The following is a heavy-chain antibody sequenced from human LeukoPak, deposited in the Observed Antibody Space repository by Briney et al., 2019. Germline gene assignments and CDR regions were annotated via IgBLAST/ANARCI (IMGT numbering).Heavy chain of an antibody. D-gene: IGHD3-10*02. V-gene: IGHV4-4*07. CDR3: AIGHVSFDY. Sequence: TSETLSLTCTVSGSSIGSYYWSWIRQPAGKGLEWIGRIYTSGSTNYNPSLKSRVAMSADTSKNQFSLKLSSVTAADTAVYYCAIGHVSFDYWGQGTLVTVSP. CDR1: GSSIGSYY. CDR2: IYTSGST. J-gene: IGHJ4*02.